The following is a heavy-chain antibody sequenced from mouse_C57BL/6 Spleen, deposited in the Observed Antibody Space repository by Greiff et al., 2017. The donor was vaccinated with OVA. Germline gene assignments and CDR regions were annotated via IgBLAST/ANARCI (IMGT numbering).Heavy chain of an antibody. D-gene: IGHD2-3*01. V-gene: IGHV2-5*01. J-gene: IGHJ4*01. CDR3: AKTGIYDGNYYAMDY. Sequence: VHLVESGPGLVQPSQSLSITCPVSGFSLTSYGVHWVRQSPGKGLEWLGVIWRGGSTDYNAAFMSRLSITKDNSKSQVFFKMNSLQADDTAIYYCAKTGIYDGNYYAMDYWGQGTSVTVSS. CDR1: GFSLTSYG. CDR2: IWRGGST.